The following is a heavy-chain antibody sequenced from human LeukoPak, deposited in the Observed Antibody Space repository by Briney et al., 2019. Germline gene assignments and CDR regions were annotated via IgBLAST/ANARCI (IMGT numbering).Heavy chain of an antibody. CDR3: ARAGVLFGRDY. CDR2: IKQDGSEK. Sequence: GGSLRLSCAASGFRFSSYWMSWVRQAPGKGPEWVANIKQDGSEKSYVDSVKGRFTISRDNAKNSPYLQMNSLRAEDTAVYYCARAGVLFGRDYWGQGTLVTVSS. D-gene: IGHD2-15*01. CDR1: GFRFSSYW. V-gene: IGHV3-7*03. J-gene: IGHJ4*02.